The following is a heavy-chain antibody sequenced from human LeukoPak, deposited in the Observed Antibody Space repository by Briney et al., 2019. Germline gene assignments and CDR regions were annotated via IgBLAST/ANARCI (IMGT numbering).Heavy chain of an antibody. CDR2: TYYRSKWYN. D-gene: IGHD6-19*01. Sequence: SQTLSLTCAISGDSVSSNSAAWNWIRQSPSRGLEWLGRTYYRSKWYNNYAISVKSRITINPDTSKNQFSLQLNSVTPEDTAVYYCARVLEGSSGQHWYFDLWGRGTLVTVSS. CDR3: ARVLEGSSGQHWYFDL. V-gene: IGHV6-1*01. CDR1: GDSVSSNSAA. J-gene: IGHJ2*01.